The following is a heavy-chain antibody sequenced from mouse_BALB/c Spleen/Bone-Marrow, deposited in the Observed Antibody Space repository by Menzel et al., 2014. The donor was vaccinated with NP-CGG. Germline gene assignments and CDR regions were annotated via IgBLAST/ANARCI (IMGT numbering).Heavy chain of an antibody. CDR2: IRNKAYSYTT. Sequence: VQRVESGGGLVQPGGSLRLSCATSGFTFTDYYMNWVRQPPGKALEWLGFIRNKAYSYTTEYSASVKGRFTISRDNSQSILYLQMNTLRAEDSATYYCARDMGGLLFDYWGQGTTLTVSS. CDR3: ARDMGGLLFDY. J-gene: IGHJ2*01. D-gene: IGHD2-3*01. V-gene: IGHV7-3*02. CDR1: GFTFTDYY.